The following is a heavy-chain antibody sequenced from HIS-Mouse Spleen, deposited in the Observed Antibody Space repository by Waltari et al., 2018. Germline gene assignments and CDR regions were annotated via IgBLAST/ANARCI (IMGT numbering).Heavy chain of an antibody. CDR2: INDSGST. J-gene: IGHJ2*01. V-gene: IGHV4-34*01. CDR3: ARVRTGDPSYWYFDL. CDR1: GGSFSGYY. Sequence: QVQLQQWGAGLLKPSETLSLTCAVYGGSFSGYYLSWIRQPPGKGLEWVGEINDSGSTNYNPSLKSRDTISVDTSKNQFYVKLSSVTAAGTAVYYGARVRTGDPSYWYFDLWGRGTLVTVSS. D-gene: IGHD7-27*01.